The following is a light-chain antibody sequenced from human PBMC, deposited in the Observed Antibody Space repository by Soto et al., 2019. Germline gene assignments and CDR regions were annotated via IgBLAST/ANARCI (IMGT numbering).Light chain of an antibody. CDR3: AAWDAGVSGPA. J-gene: IGLJ2*01. Sequence: QSVLTQPPSASGNPGQRVTISCSGSSSNIGSKYVYWYQQLPGTAPKLLLYRNNQRPSGVPDRFSGSKSGTSASLAISGLRSEDEGDYYCAAWDAGVSGPAFGGGTKLTVL. CDR1: SSNIGSKY. CDR2: RNN. V-gene: IGLV1-47*01.